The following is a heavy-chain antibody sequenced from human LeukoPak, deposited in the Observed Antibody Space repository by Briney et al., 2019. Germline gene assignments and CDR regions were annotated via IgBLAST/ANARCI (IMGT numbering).Heavy chain of an antibody. CDR3: AKEYDILTGYNDY. V-gene: IGHV3-30*18. J-gene: IGHJ4*02. CDR2: ISYDGSNK. Sequence: GGSLRLSCAASGFTFSSYGMHWVRQAPGKGLEWVAVISYDGSNKYYADSVKGRFTISRDNSKNTLYLQMNSLRAEDTAVYYCAKEYDILTGYNDYWGQGTLVTVSS. D-gene: IGHD3-9*01. CDR1: GFTFSSYG.